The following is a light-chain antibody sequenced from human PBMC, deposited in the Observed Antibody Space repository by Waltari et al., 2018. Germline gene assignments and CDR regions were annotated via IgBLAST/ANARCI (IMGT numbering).Light chain of an antibody. Sequence: QSALTQPPSVSGSPGQSVTISCTGTSSDVGSYNRVSWYQQPPGTAPKLMIDEGSYRPSGVPYRFSGSKSGHTASLTISGLQAEDEADYYCSSYTSSSTFVFGGGTKLTVL. V-gene: IGLV2-18*02. CDR3: SSYTSSSTFV. J-gene: IGLJ2*01. CDR1: SSDVGSYNR. CDR2: EGS.